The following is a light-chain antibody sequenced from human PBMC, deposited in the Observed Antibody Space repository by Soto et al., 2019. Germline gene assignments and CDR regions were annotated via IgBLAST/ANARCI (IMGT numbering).Light chain of an antibody. CDR1: SSNIGAGYD. CDR2: GNS. V-gene: IGLV1-40*01. Sequence: QSVLTQPPSVTGAPGQRVTIYCTGSSSNIGAGYDVHWYQQLPGTAPKLLIYGNSNRPSGVPDRFSGSKSGPSASLAITGFQAEDEADYYCQSYDSSLRGSVFGGGTKLTVL. CDR3: QSYDSSLRGSV. J-gene: IGLJ2*01.